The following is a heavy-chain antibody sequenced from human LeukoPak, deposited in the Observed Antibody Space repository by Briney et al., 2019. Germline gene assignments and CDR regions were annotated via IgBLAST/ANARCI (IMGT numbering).Heavy chain of an antibody. V-gene: IGHV5-51*01. CDR3: ARQSKGYCSGGSCYSGNFLDY. CDR2: IYPGDSDT. CDR1: GYIFTSYW. J-gene: IGHJ4*02. D-gene: IGHD2-15*01. Sequence: GGSLKISCKGSGYIFTSYWIGWVRQMPGKGLEWMGIIYPGDSDTRYSPSFQGQVTISADKSISTAYLQWSSLKASDTAMYYCARQSKGYCSGGSCYSGNFLDYWGQGTLVTVSS.